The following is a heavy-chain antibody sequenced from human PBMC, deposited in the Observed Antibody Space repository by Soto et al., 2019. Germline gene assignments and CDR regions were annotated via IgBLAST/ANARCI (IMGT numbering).Heavy chain of an antibody. D-gene: IGHD1-7*01. CDR2: IYHSGST. CDR3: ARDGRYNWNYDFDY. Sequence: PSETLSLTCAVSGGSISSSNWWSWVRQPPGKGLEWIGEIYHSGSTNYNPSLKSRVTISVDKSKNQFSLKLSSVTAADTAVYYCARDGRYNWNYDFDYWGQGTLLTVSS. CDR1: GGSISSSNW. J-gene: IGHJ4*02. V-gene: IGHV4-4*02.